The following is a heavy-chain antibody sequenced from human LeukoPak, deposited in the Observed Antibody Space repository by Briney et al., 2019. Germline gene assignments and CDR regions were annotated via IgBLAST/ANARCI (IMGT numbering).Heavy chain of an antibody. Sequence: GESLKISCKGSGYSFTSYWIGWVRQMPGKGLEWMGIIYPGDSDTRYSPSFQGQVTISADKSINTAYLHWSSLLASDTAMYYCARCMWHYDSGSPNWFDPWGQGTLVTVSS. V-gene: IGHV5-51*01. CDR3: ARCMWHYDSGSPNWFDP. CDR2: IYPGDSDT. CDR1: GYSFTSYW. J-gene: IGHJ5*02. D-gene: IGHD3-10*01.